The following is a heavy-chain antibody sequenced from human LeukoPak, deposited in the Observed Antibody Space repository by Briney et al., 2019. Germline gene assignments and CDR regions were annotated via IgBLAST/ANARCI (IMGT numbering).Heavy chain of an antibody. CDR1: GGSISSYY. Sequence: SETLSLTCTVSGGSISSYYWSWIRQPPGKGLEWIGYIYYSGSTNYNPSLKSRVTISVDTSKNQFSLKLSSVTAADTAVYYCARQRQWPGGGFDPWGQGTLVTVSS. J-gene: IGHJ5*02. CDR3: ARQRQWPGGGFDP. CDR2: IYYSGST. D-gene: IGHD6-19*01. V-gene: IGHV4-59*08.